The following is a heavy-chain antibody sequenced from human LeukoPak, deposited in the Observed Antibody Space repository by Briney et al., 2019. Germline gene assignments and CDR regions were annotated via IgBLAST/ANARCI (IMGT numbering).Heavy chain of an antibody. Sequence: PGGPLRLSCAASGFTFSSYSMNWVRQAPGKGLEWVSSISSSSSYIYYADSVKGRFTISRDNAKNSLYLQMNSLRAEDTAVYYCARKGGVTYYFDYWGQGTLVTVSS. V-gene: IGHV3-21*01. CDR2: ISSSSSYI. D-gene: IGHD3-16*01. J-gene: IGHJ4*02. CDR1: GFTFSSYS. CDR3: ARKGGVTYYFDY.